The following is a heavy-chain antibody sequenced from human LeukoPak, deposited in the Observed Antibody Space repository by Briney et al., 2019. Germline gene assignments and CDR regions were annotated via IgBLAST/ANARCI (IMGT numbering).Heavy chain of an antibody. Sequence: MPSETLSLTCTVSGGSISSYYWSWIRQPAGKGLEWIGRIYTSGSTNYNPSLKSRVTMSVDTSKNQFSLKLGSVTAADTAVYYCARDWGVSARPGYMDVWGKGTTVTVSS. J-gene: IGHJ6*03. CDR1: GGSISSYY. CDR2: IYTSGST. V-gene: IGHV4-4*07. D-gene: IGHD6-6*01. CDR3: ARDWGVSARPGYMDV.